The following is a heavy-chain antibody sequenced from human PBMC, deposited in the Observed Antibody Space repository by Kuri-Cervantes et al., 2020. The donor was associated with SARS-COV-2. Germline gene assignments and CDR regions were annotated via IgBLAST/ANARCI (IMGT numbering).Heavy chain of an antibody. CDR1: GFTFSSYS. D-gene: IGHD6-13*01. CDR2: ISSSSSYI. V-gene: IGHV3-21*01. J-gene: IGHJ4*02. CDR3: VKELDIAAAVDY. Sequence: GESLKISCAASGFTFSSYSMNWVRQAPGKGLEWVSSISSSSSYIYYADSVKGRFTISRDNSKNTLYLQMSSLRAEDTAVYYCVKELDIAAAVDYWGQGTLVTVSS.